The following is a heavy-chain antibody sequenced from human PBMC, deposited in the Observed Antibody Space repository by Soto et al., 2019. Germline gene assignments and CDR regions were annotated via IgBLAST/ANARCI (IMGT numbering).Heavy chain of an antibody. V-gene: IGHV4-61*01. CDR3: ARDFAYFDS. CDR2: VYRTGRT. D-gene: IGHD3-3*01. J-gene: IGHJ4*02. Sequence: QVQLQESGPGLVKPSETLSLTCTVSGGSFKSGSYSWSWIRQPPGKGLELMGYVYRTGRTIYNPSLKSRVSISMDTSKNQFSLNLDSVTAADTAVYFCARDFAYFDSWGQGTLVTVSS. CDR1: GGSFKSGSYS.